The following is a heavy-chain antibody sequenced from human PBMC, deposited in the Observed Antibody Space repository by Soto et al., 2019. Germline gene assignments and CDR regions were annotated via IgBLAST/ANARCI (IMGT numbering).Heavy chain of an antibody. V-gene: IGHV4-4*02. Sequence: PSETLSLTCAVSGGSISSSNWWSWVRQPPGKGLEWIGEIYHSGSTNYNPSLKSRVTISVDKSKNQFSLKLSSVTAADTAVYYCARVVASGSYYNVINWFDPWGQGTLVTVSS. D-gene: IGHD3-10*01. J-gene: IGHJ5*02. CDR3: ARVVASGSYYNVINWFDP. CDR1: GGSISSSNW. CDR2: IYHSGST.